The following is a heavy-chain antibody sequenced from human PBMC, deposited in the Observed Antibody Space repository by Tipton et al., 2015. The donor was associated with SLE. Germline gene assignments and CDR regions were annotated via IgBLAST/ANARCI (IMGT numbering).Heavy chain of an antibody. CDR1: GFTFSTYP. V-gene: IGHV3-64D*06. J-gene: IGHJ4*02. CDR2: ISTDGGST. CDR3: AREGYYDSSGGASDY. Sequence: SLRLSCSASGFTFSTYPMYWVRQAPGKGLEYVSTISTDGGSTFNADSVRGRFTVSRDNSKNTLYLQMSSLRGEDTAVYYCAREGYYDSSGGASDYWGQGTLVTVSS. D-gene: IGHD3-22*01.